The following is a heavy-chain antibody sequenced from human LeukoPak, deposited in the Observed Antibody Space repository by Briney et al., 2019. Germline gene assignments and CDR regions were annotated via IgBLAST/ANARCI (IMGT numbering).Heavy chain of an antibody. D-gene: IGHD6-19*01. V-gene: IGHV3-66*01. J-gene: IGHJ6*02. Sequence: GGSLRLSCAASGFTVSSNYMSWVRQAPGKGLEWVSVIYSGGSTYYADSVKGRFTISRDNSKNTLYLQMNSLRAEDTAVYYCARSTPVIAVAGYYYYGMDVWGQGTTVTVSS. CDR3: ARSTPVIAVAGYYYYGMDV. CDR1: GFTVSSNY. CDR2: IYSGGST.